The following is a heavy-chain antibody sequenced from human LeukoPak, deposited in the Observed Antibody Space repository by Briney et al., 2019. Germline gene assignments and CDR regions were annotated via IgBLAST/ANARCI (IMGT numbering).Heavy chain of an antibody. Sequence: ASVKVSCKASGYTFTSYAISWVRQAPGQGLEWVGWISAYSGNTNYAQKFQGRVTMTTDTSTSTAYMELRSLRSDDTAVYYCAGDLEFGAGSYGDYWGQGTLVTVSS. CDR1: GYTFTSYA. J-gene: IGHJ4*02. CDR3: AGDLEFGAGSYGDY. D-gene: IGHD3-10*01. V-gene: IGHV1-18*01. CDR2: ISAYSGNT.